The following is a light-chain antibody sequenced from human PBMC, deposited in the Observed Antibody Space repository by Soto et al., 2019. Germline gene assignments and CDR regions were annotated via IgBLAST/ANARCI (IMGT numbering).Light chain of an antibody. V-gene: IGKV3-20*01. CDR1: QSVTNSF. CDR2: GAS. Sequence: EIVLAQSPGTLSLSPGEIATLSCRASQSVTNSFLAWYQQKPGQAPRLLIYGASRRATGIPDRFTGSGSGTDFTLTISRLQPDDFATYYCQQYNSYSFGQGTKVDIK. J-gene: IGKJ1*01. CDR3: QQYNSYS.